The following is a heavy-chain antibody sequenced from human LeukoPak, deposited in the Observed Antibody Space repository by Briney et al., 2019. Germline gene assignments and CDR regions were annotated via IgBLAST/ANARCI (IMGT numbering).Heavy chain of an antibody. CDR2: ISGTSTYI. J-gene: IGHJ3*02. D-gene: IGHD2-2*01. CDR3: ANQDIVVVRDAFDI. Sequence: GGSLRLSCAASGFTFSSFSMNWVRQAPGKGLEWVSSISGTSTYIYYADSMKGRFTISRDNAKDSLYLQMNSLRAEDTAVYYCANQDIVVVRDAFDIWGQGTMVTVSS. CDR1: GFTFSSFS. V-gene: IGHV3-21*04.